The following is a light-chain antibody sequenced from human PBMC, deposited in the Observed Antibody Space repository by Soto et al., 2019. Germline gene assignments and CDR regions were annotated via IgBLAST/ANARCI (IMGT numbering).Light chain of an antibody. Sequence: EIAMTQSPSTLSASVGDRATLTCRASQSISSWLAWYQQKLGRAPRLLIYDASSLESGVPSRFSGSGYATEFTLTISSLQPEDFAAYYCQQYTTYSSLTCGGGTKGDIK. CDR2: DAS. CDR3: QQYTTYSSLT. V-gene: IGKV1-5*01. CDR1: QSISSW. J-gene: IGKJ4*01.